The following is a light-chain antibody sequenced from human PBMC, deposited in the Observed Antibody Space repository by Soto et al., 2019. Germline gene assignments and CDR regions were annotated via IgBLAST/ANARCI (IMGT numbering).Light chain of an antibody. CDR2: HAS. CDR3: QQYNSYS. Sequence: DIQMTQSPSTLSGSVGDRVTITCRASQTISSWLAWYQQKPGKAPKLLIYHASNLQSGVPSRFSGSGSGTEFTLTISSLQPDDFATYYCQQYNSYSFGQGPKVDI. CDR1: QTISSW. V-gene: IGKV1-5*01. J-gene: IGKJ1*01.